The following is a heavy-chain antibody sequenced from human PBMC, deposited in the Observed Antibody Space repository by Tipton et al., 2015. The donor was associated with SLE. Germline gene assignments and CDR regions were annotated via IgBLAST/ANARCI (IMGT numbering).Heavy chain of an antibody. D-gene: IGHD6-19*01. CDR3: ARGQGQWGDY. V-gene: IGHV4-34*01. Sequence: TLSLTCAVYGGSFSGYYWSWIRQSSGKGLEWIGEINHSGSTNYNPSLKCRVTISVDTSKNQFSLKLSSVTAADTAVYYCARGQGQWGDYWGQGTLVTVSS. CDR2: INHSGST. J-gene: IGHJ4*02. CDR1: GGSFSGYY.